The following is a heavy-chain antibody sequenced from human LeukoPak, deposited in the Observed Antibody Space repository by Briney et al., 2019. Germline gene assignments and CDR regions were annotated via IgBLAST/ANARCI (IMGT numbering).Heavy chain of an antibody. CDR2: IYYSGST. CDR3: ARGGDYVWGSYRYDLDY. J-gene: IGHJ4*02. D-gene: IGHD3-16*02. V-gene: IGHV4-59*01. CDR1: GGSISSYY. Sequence: PSETLSLTCTVSGGSISSYYWSWIRQPPGKGLEWIGYIYYSGSTNYNPSLKSRVTISVDTSKNQFSLKLSSVTAADTAVYYCARGGDYVWGSYRYDLDYWGQGTLVTVSS.